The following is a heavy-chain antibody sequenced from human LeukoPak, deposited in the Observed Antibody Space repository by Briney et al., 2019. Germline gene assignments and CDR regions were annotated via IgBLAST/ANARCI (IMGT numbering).Heavy chain of an antibody. CDR3: ARHYLGLQYFDY. D-gene: IGHD1-1*01. Sequence: SETLSLTCTVSGGSISSYYWSWIRQPPGKGLEWIGYIYYSGSTNYNPSLKSRVTISVDTSKNQFSLKLSSVTAADTAVYYCARHYLGLQYFDYWGQGTLVTVSS. V-gene: IGHV4-59*08. CDR1: GGSISSYY. CDR2: IYYSGST. J-gene: IGHJ4*02.